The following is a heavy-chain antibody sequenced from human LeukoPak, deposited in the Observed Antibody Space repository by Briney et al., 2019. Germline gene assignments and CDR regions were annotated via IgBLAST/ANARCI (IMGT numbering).Heavy chain of an antibody. Sequence: GGSLRLSCAASGFTSSSYWMHWVRQAPGEGLVWVSRMYSDGSTTNYADSVKGRFTISRDNAKNTLYLQMNSLRAEDTAVYYCARGRIGGYFDYWGQGTLVTVSS. CDR3: ARGRIGGYFDY. V-gene: IGHV3-74*01. J-gene: IGHJ4*02. D-gene: IGHD3-16*01. CDR1: GFTSSSYW. CDR2: MYSDGSTT.